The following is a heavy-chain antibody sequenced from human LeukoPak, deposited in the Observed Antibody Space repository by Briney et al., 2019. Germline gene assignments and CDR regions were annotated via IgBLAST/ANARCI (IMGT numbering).Heavy chain of an antibody. V-gene: IGHV3-23*01. Sequence: PGGSLRLSCAASGFTFSSYAMSWVRQAPGKALEWVSAISGSGGSTYYADSVKGRFTISRHNSKNTLYLQMNSLRAEDTAVYYCAKGRSGRSRSWYFDLWGRGTLVTVSS. D-gene: IGHD6-19*01. CDR2: ISGSGGST. CDR3: AKGRSGRSRSWYFDL. J-gene: IGHJ2*01. CDR1: GFTFSSYA.